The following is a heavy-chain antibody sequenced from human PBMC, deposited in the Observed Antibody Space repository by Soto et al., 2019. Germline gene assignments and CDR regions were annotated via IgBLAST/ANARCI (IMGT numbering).Heavy chain of an antibody. Sequence: PSETLSLTCTVSGGSISGYYWSWIRQPPGKGLEWNGYMYNSGSTYYNPSLKSRVTISVDTSKNQFSLKLSSVTAADTAVYYCARGYGRYYFDYWGQGTLVTVSS. CDR1: GGSISGYY. D-gene: IGHD2-15*01. V-gene: IGHV4-59*08. CDR3: ARGYGRYYFDY. CDR2: MYNSGST. J-gene: IGHJ4*02.